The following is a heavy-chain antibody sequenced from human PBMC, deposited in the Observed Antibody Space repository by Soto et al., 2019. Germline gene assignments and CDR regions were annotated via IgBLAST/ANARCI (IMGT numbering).Heavy chain of an antibody. D-gene: IGHD4-17*01. CDR2: IYHSGST. J-gene: IGHJ5*02. CDR1: GYSIISGYY. CDR3: ARGAATVTPGWFDP. Sequence: PSDNLSPTYAVYGYSIISGYYLGWFRQPPGKGLEWIASIYHSGSTYYNPYLKSRVTISVDTSKNQFSLNLTSVTAADTAVYYCARGAATVTPGWFDPWGQGTLVS. V-gene: IGHV4-38-2*01.